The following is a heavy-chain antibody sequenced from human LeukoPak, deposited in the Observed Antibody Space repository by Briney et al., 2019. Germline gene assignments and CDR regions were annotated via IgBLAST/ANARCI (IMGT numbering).Heavy chain of an antibody. V-gene: IGHV3-7*03. J-gene: IGHJ4*02. D-gene: IGHD2-2*01. CDR2: INQDGTEK. Sequence: GGSLRLSCAASGFTFSSYWMSWVRQAPGEGLEWVAKINQDGTEKAYVDSVRGRFTISRDNAKNSLFLQMNSLRAEGTAVYYCARDLVDCSSTSCYRLGFDYWGQGTLVTVSS. CDR3: ARDLVDCSSTSCYRLGFDY. CDR1: GFTFSSYW.